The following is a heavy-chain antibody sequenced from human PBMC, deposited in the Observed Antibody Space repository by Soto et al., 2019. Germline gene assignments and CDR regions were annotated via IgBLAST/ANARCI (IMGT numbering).Heavy chain of an antibody. CDR1: GDSITNSDYY. CDR3: ARADYDYVWGSYRPYYFDY. Sequence: TLSLTCTVSGDSITNSDYYWNWIRQSPGKGLEWIGYIYHSGSTYYNPSLKSRVTISVDRSKNQFSLKLSSVTAADTAVYYCARADYDYVWGSYRPYYFDYWGQGTLVTVSS. J-gene: IGHJ4*02. CDR2: IYHSGST. D-gene: IGHD3-16*02. V-gene: IGHV4-30-2*06.